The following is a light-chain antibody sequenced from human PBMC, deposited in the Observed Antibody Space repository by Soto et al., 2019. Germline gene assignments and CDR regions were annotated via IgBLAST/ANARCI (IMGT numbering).Light chain of an antibody. V-gene: IGKV3-11*01. J-gene: IGKJ1*01. CDR1: QSVSSY. CDR2: DAS. Sequence: EIVLTQSPDTLSLSPGERATLSFRAGQSVSSYLAWYQQKPGQAPRLLIYDASNRATGVPARFSGSGSGTDFTLTFSSLEPEDFAVYYCQQRSNWPGTFGQGTKVDIK. CDR3: QQRSNWPGT.